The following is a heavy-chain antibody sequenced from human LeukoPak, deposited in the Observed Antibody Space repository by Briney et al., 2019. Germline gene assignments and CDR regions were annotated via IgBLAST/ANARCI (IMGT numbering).Heavy chain of an antibody. D-gene: IGHD2-15*01. CDR2: INPNSGGT. V-gene: IGHV1-2*02. J-gene: IGHJ5*02. CDR1: GYTFTGYY. Sequence: ASVKVSCKASGYTFTGYYMHWVRQAPGQGLEWMRWINPNSGGTNYAQKFQGRVTMTRDTSISTAYMELSRLRSDDTAVYYCARDLVVADANWFDPWGQGTLVTVSS. CDR3: ARDLVVADANWFDP.